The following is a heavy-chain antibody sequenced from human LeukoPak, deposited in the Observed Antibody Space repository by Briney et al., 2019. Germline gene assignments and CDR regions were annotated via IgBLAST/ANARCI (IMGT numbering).Heavy chain of an antibody. CDR3: VRDLGGRSGH. CDR2: INEDGSTT. D-gene: IGHD1-26*01. V-gene: IGHV3-74*01. Sequence: GGSLRLSWAASGFTFSSNWMNWFRQAPGKGLVWVSRINEDGSTTNYADSVKGRSTIFRDNAKNTLYLQMNSLRAEDTAVYYCVRDLGGRSGHWGQGTLVTVSS. CDR1: GFTFSSNW. J-gene: IGHJ4*02.